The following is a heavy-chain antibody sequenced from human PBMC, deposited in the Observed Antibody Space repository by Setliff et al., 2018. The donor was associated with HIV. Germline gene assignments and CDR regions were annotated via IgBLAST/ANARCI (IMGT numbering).Heavy chain of an antibody. Sequence: PSETLSLTCAVYGGSFTAYYWTWIRQPPGKGLEWIGEIHHGGSTNYMPSLKNRVTISVDTSKNQFSLTLRSLTAADTAVYYCARDSFTEYYYDSSGYRWFDPWGQGTLVTVSS. V-gene: IGHV4-34*01. CDR2: IHHGGST. J-gene: IGHJ5*02. CDR3: ARDSFTEYYYDSSGYRWFDP. D-gene: IGHD3-22*01. CDR1: GGSFTAYY.